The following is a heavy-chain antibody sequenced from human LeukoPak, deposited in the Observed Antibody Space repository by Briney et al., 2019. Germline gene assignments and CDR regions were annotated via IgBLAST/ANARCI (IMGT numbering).Heavy chain of an antibody. D-gene: IGHD7-27*01. CDR3: ASRKLGNDY. J-gene: IGHJ4*02. CDR2: IHYSGST. CDR1: GGSISSHY. Sequence: PSETLSLTCTVSGGSISSHYWSWLRQPPGKRLEWIGYIHYSGSTNYNPSLKSRITISVDTSKDQFSLKLSSVTAADTAVYYCASRKLGNDYWGQGTLVSVSS. V-gene: IGHV4-59*11.